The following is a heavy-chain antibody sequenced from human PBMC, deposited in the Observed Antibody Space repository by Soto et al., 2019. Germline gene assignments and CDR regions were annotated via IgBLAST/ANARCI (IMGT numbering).Heavy chain of an antibody. CDR3: ARACSSTSCYDVFDS. Sequence: QVQLQESGPGLVKPSETLSLTCTVSGGSISSYYWSWIRQPAGKGLQWIGRIYTSGSTNYNPSLKSRVTMSVDTSTNQFSLKLSSVTAADTAVYYCARACSSTSCYDVFDSWGQGTLVTVSS. J-gene: IGHJ4*02. V-gene: IGHV4-4*07. CDR1: GGSISSYY. CDR2: IYTSGST. D-gene: IGHD2-2*01.